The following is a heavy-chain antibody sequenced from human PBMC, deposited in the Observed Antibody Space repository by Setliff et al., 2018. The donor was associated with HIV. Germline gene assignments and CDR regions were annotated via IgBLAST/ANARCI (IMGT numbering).Heavy chain of an antibody. CDR1: GGSITRTPYY. D-gene: IGHD3-10*01. V-gene: IGHV4-39*01. CDR3: ARLSGGMVPNY. CDR2: IHHSGTA. J-gene: IGHJ4*02. Sequence: KPSETLSLTCTVSGGSITRTPYYWGWIRQPPGKGLEWIGSIHHSGTAYDNPSLKSRVTISVDPSKNQILLRLSSVTAADTAVYYCARLSGGMVPNYWGQGTLVTVPQ.